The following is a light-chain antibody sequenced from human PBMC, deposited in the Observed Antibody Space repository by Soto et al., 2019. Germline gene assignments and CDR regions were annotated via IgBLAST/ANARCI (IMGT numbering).Light chain of an antibody. V-gene: IGKV3-20*01. J-gene: IGKJ2*01. Sequence: EIVLTQSPGTLSLSPGERATLSCRASQSVSSSYLAWYQQKPGQAPRLLIYGASSSATGIPDRFSVSESGTDFTLTISRLEPGDVAVYYCQQYGSSPYTFGQGTKLEIK. CDR3: QQYGSSPYT. CDR1: QSVSSSY. CDR2: GAS.